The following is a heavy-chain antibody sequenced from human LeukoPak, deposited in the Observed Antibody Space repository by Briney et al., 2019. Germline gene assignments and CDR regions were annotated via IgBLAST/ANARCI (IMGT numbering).Heavy chain of an antibody. D-gene: IGHD6-19*01. J-gene: IGHJ4*02. CDR3: AKDGQRSSGWTGGLRGYFDY. CDR2: IRYDGSNK. V-gene: IGHV3-30*02. CDR1: GFIFNSYG. Sequence: QPGGSLRLSCAASGFIFNSYGMHWVRQAPGKGLEWVAFIRYDGSNKYYADSVKGRFTISRDNSKNTLYLQMNSLRAEDTAVYYCAKDGQRSSGWTGGLRGYFDYWGQGTLVTVSS.